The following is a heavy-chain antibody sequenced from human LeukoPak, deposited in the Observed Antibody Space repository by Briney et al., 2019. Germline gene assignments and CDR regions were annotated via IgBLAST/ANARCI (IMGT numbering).Heavy chain of an antibody. CDR2: LYNNGST. D-gene: IGHD3-10*01. Sequence: SETLSLTCTVSGGSLWSFYWSWVRQPAGKGLEWIGRLYNNGSTNYSPSLKSRVIMSFDPSKNQFSLKLNSVTAADTAVYYCARRGPPRTLLRGVKSGWFDPWGQGTLVTVSS. CDR3: ARRGPPRTLLRGVKSGWFDP. CDR1: GGSLWSFY. V-gene: IGHV4-4*07. J-gene: IGHJ5*02.